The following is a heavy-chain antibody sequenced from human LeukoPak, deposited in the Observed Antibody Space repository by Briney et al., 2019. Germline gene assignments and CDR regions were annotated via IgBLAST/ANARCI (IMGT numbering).Heavy chain of an antibody. CDR2: IYYSGST. J-gene: IGHJ5*02. D-gene: IGHD4-11*01. Sequence: PSETLSLTCTVSGCSISSYYWSWIRQPPGKGLEWIGYIYYSGSTNYNPSLNSRVTISVDTSKHQFSLKLSSVTAADTAVYYCAREPYSNYVGWFDPWGQGTLVTVSS. CDR3: AREPYSNYVGWFDP. CDR1: GCSISSYY. V-gene: IGHV4-59*01.